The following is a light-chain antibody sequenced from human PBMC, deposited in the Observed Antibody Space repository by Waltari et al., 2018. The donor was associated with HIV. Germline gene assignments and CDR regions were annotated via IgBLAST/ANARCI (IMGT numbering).Light chain of an antibody. CDR3: SSYTSSSTPVV. Sequence: QSALTQPASVSGSPGQPITLSCTGTSSDIGTYNYAPCYQPHPGKAPKLMIYDVSNRPSGVSNRFSGSKSGNTASLTISGLQAEDEADYYCSSYTSSSTPVVFGGGTKLTVL. CDR2: DVS. J-gene: IGLJ2*01. V-gene: IGLV2-14*01. CDR1: SSDIGTYNY.